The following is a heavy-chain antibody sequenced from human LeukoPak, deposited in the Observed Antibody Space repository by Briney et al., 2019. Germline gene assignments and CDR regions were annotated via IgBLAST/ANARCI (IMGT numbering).Heavy chain of an antibody. Sequence: ASVKVSCKASGYTFTSYGISWVRQAPGQGLEWMGWISAYNGNTNYAHKLQGRVTMTTDTSTSTAYMELRSLRSDYTAVYYCARDIGYSSGWYGIDWGQGTLVTVSS. CDR3: ARDIGYSSGWYGID. CDR2: ISAYNGNT. CDR1: GYTFTSYG. J-gene: IGHJ4*02. V-gene: IGHV1-18*01. D-gene: IGHD6-19*01.